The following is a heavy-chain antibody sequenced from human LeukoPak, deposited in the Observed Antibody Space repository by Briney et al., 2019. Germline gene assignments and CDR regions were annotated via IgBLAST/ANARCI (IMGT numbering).Heavy chain of an antibody. V-gene: IGHV1-2*02. D-gene: IGHD5-12*01. Sequence: ASVKVSCKGSGYIFTGHLIHWVRQAPGQRLEWMGWINPNSGATTYAQKFKVRVTMTRDTSTSTAYMELSGLRSDDTAIYFCARDERRGYSGYDPYYMDVWGKGTTLTVSS. CDR1: GYIFTGHL. J-gene: IGHJ6*03. CDR2: INPNSGAT. CDR3: ARDERRGYSGYDPYYMDV.